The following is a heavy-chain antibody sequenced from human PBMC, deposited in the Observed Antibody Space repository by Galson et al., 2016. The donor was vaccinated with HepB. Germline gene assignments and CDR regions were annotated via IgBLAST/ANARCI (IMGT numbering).Heavy chain of an antibody. CDR3: AKDPSSGWYKYYHGMDV. CDR2: IWHDGSNK. V-gene: IGHV3-33*06. D-gene: IGHD6-19*01. Sequence: SLRLSCAASGFSFNSYGVHWVRQAPDKGLEWVAFIWHDGSNKYYADSVKGRFTISRDNSKNTLYLQMNSLRAEDTAVYHCAKDPSSGWYKYYHGMDVWGQGTTVTVSS. CDR1: GFSFNSYG. J-gene: IGHJ6*02.